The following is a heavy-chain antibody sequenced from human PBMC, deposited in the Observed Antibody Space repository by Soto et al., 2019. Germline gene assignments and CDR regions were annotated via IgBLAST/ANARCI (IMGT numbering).Heavy chain of an antibody. CDR3: ARGPFRPSAMDV. Sequence: ASVKVSCKTSGDNFKKNVFTWVLQAPGQGLEWMGGTIPALGKTHYIEKFQGRVTITVDDATRTVYMEVRDLTSEDTAIYYCARGPFRPSAMDVWGQGXTVTVYS. D-gene: IGHD3-10*01. CDR2: TIPALGKT. V-gene: IGHV1-69*10. J-gene: IGHJ6*02. CDR1: GDNFKKNV.